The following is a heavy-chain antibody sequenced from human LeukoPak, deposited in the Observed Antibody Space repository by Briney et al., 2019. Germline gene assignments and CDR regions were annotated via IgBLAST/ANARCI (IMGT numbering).Heavy chain of an antibody. J-gene: IGHJ6*02. CDR2: IYDSGST. D-gene: IGHD4-17*01. Sequence: SETLSLTCTVSGGSISSSYYYWGWIRQPPGKGLEWIGSIYDSGSTYYNPSLKSRVTISVDTSKNQFSLKLSSVTAADTAVYYCARGPVTTYYYYYGMDVWGQGTTVTVSS. CDR1: GGSISSSYYY. CDR3: ARGPVTTYYYYYGMDV. V-gene: IGHV4-39*01.